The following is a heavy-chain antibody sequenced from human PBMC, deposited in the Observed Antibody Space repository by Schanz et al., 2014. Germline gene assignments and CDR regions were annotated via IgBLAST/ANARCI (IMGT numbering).Heavy chain of an antibody. CDR3: AKSQGSSFDS. J-gene: IGHJ4*02. CDR2: LSEGGGGT. CDR1: GFTLSNYA. Sequence: EVQLVESGGGLAQPGGSLRLSCAASGFTLSNYAMSWVRQAPGKGLEWVSALSEGGGGTHYADSVRGRFTISSDNSKSTLYLQMSSLRAEDTAVYYCAKSQGSSFDSWGQGTLVTVSS. D-gene: IGHD6-13*01. V-gene: IGHV3-23*04.